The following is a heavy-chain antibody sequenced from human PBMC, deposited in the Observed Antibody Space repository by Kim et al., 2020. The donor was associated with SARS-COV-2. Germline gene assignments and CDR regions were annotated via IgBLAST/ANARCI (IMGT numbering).Heavy chain of an antibody. CDR3: ASVIGMVEGIGGWFDP. J-gene: IGHJ5*02. Sequence: LKSRVTISLDTSKTQFSLKRSSVTAADTAVYYCASVIGMVEGIGGWFDPWGQGTLVTVSS. V-gene: IGHV4-59*01. D-gene: IGHD2-21*01.